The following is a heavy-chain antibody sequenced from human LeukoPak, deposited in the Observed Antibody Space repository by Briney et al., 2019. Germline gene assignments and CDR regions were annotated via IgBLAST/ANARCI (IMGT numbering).Heavy chain of an antibody. V-gene: IGHV3-15*01. CDR2: VKSKTDGGAT. Sequence: PSETLSLTCSVSGVSISNYYWTWVRQAPGKGLEWVGHVKSKTDGGATNYAAPVKGRFTISRDDSKNTLYLQMNSLKAEDTAVYYCTTDLTSAIFYYWGQGTLVTVSS. CDR3: TTDLTSAIFYY. CDR1: GVSISNYY. J-gene: IGHJ4*02.